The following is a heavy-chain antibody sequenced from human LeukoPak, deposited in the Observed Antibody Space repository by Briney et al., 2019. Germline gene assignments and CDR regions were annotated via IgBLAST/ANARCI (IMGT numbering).Heavy chain of an antibody. J-gene: IGHJ4*02. Sequence: GASVKVSCKVSGYTLTELSMHWVRQAPGQGLEWMGGFDPKHGETVYAQEFQGRVTMTEDTSTDTAYMELSSLRSEDTAVYYCAADFRGIRRTTYDYGGQGTLVTVSS. CDR3: AADFRGIRRTTYDY. CDR1: GYTLTELS. CDR2: FDPKHGET. D-gene: IGHD1-7*01. V-gene: IGHV1-24*01.